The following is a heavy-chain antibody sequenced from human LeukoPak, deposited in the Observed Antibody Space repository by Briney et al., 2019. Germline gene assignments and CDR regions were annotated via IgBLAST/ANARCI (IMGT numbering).Heavy chain of an antibody. CDR2: TYYRSKWSN. CDR1: GDSVSSNSAG. Sequence: SQTLSLTCAISGDSVSSNSAGWNWIRQSPSRGLEWLGRTYYRSKWSNDYAVSVKSRITINPDTSKNQFSLKLRSVTAADTAVYYCARDTRDAFDIWGQGTMVTVSS. CDR3: ARDTRDAFDI. J-gene: IGHJ3*02. V-gene: IGHV6-1*01.